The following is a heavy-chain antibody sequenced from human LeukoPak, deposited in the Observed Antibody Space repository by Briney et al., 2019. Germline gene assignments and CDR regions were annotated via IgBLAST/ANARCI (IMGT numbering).Heavy chain of an antibody. CDR1: GYSFTTHW. J-gene: IGHJ5*02. CDR3: ARRTTATTSVHWFDP. D-gene: IGHD4-17*01. V-gene: IGHV5-51*01. CDR2: IYPGDSDT. Sequence: GESLKISCKGSGYSFTTHWIGWVRQMPGKGLEWMGIIYPGDSDTRYSPSFQGQVTISADKSINTAYLQWSSLKASDTAMYYCARRTTATTSVHWFDPWGQGTLVTVSS.